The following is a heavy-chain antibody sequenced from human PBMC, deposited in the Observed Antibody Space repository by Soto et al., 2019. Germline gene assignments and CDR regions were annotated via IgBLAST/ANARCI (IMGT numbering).Heavy chain of an antibody. Sequence: EVQRVESGGGLVQPGKSLRLSCAASGFTFDDYAMHWVRQAPGKGLEWVSGISWNSGSIGYADSVKGRFTISRDNAKNSLYLQMNSLRAEDTALYYCAKASDYIWVSYLDYWGQGTLVTVSS. CDR2: ISWNSGSI. J-gene: IGHJ4*02. CDR1: GFTFDDYA. CDR3: AKASDYIWVSYLDY. D-gene: IGHD3-16*02. V-gene: IGHV3-9*01.